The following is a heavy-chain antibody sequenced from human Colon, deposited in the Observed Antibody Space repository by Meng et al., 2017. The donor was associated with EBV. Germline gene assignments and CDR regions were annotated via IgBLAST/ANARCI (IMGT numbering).Heavy chain of an antibody. Sequence: RRDAGPGTVYPSPPLPLTCPVAGGSSSSGGDYWSWIRQHPGKGLEWLGYIHSSGSTYYNPSLRSRLTISVDTSKNQFSLKLSSVTAADTAVYYCARASYGSGSPLGESWFDPWGQGTLVTVSS. D-gene: IGHD3-10*01. J-gene: IGHJ5*02. CDR2: IHSSGST. CDR1: GGSSSSGGDY. V-gene: IGHV4-31*03. CDR3: ARASYGSGSPLGESWFDP.